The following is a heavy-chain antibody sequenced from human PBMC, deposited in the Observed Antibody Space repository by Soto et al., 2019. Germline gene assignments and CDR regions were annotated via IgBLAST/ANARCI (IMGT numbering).Heavy chain of an antibody. J-gene: IGHJ3*02. CDR1: GLTFSAYG. V-gene: IGHV3-30*18. D-gene: IGHD2-8*01. CDR3: AKASHCNKGRCSLGLSGDRAFDI. Sequence: QARLVESGGGVVQPGRSLRLSCEASGLTFSAYGMHWVRQAPGKGLEWVATISYDGSKKYFGDSVKGRFTISRDNSKRTLYLEMNSLRTEDTAVYYCAKASHCNKGRCSLGLSGDRAFDIWGQGTMVTVSS. CDR2: ISYDGSKK.